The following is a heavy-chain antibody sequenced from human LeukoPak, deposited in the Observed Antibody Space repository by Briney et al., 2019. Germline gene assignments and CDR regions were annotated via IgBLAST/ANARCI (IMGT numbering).Heavy chain of an antibody. CDR3: ARGPPTVTTTYYYYYGLDV. V-gene: IGHV1-18*01. CDR2: ISAYNGNT. D-gene: IGHD4-11*01. Sequence: ASVKVSCKASGYTFTSYGISWVRQAPGQGLEWMGWISAYNGNTNYAQKLQGRVTMTTDTSTSTAYMELRSLRSDDTAVYYCARGPPTVTTTYYYYYGLDVRGQGTTVTVSS. J-gene: IGHJ6*02. CDR1: GYTFTSYG.